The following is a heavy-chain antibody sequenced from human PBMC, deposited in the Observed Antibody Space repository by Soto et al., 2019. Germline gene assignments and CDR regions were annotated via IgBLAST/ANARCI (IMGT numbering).Heavy chain of an antibody. V-gene: IGHV4-39*07. CDR2: IYYSGNT. J-gene: IGHJ6*02. CDR3: ARSRRRYYDILTGYLKGMDV. D-gene: IGHD3-9*01. Sequence: SETLSLTFTFSGGDISNSSYYWCWNPQPPGLGLEWIGSIYYSGNTYYNPSLKSRVTISVDTSKNQFSLKLSSVTAADTAVYYCARSRRRYYDILTGYLKGMDVWGQGTTVT. CDR1: GGDISNSSYY.